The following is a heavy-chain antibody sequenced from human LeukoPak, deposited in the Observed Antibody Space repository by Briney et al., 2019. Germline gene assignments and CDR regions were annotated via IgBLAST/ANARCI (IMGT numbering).Heavy chain of an antibody. CDR1: ARSISSSGYY. CDR3: AREDYSDSSGYLDY. D-gene: IGHD3-22*01. Sequence: SQTLSLTCTVSARSISSSGYYSSWLRQHPGKGLEWIGYIYYSGTTYYNPYLTCRVTISVVTSKNQFSLKLFSVTAADTAVYYCAREDYSDSSGYLDYWGQGTPVTVS. CDR2: IYYSGTT. J-gene: IGHJ4*02. V-gene: IGHV4-31*03.